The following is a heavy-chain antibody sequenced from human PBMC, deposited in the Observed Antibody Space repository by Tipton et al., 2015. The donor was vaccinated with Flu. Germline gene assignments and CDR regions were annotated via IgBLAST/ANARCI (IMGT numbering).Heavy chain of an antibody. J-gene: IGHJ4*02. CDR3: ARDPSLGMPDSFDY. D-gene: IGHD2-2*01. Sequence: TLSLTGAVSGYSISSGYYWGWIRQPPGKGLEWIGSIFHTGTTSYNPSLKSRVTISVDTSKNQFSLKLTSMTAADTAVYYCARDPSLGMPDSFDYWGQGILVTASS. CDR2: IFHTGTT. CDR1: GYSISSGYY. V-gene: IGHV4-38-2*02.